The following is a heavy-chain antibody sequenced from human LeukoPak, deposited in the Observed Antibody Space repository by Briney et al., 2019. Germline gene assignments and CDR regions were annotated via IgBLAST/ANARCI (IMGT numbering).Heavy chain of an antibody. CDR1: GYNFTSYG. CDR2: ISAYNGNT. Sequence: ASVKVSCKASGYNFTSYGISWVRQAPGQGLEWMGWISAYNGNTNYAQKLQGRVTMTTDTSTSTAYMELRSLRSDDTAVYYCARDLGDYDSSGCDYWGQGTLVTVSS. D-gene: IGHD3-22*01. V-gene: IGHV1-18*01. J-gene: IGHJ4*02. CDR3: ARDLGDYDSSGCDY.